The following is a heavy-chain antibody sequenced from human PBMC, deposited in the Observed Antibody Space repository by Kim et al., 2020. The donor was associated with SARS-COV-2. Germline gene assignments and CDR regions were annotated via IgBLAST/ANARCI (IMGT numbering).Heavy chain of an antibody. CDR2: IYSGGST. CDR3: ARGLAVAGTDVGAFDI. D-gene: IGHD6-19*01. Sequence: GGSLRLSCAASGFTVSSNYMSWVRQAPGKGLEWVSVIYSGGSTYYADSVKGRFTISRDNSKNTLYLQMNSLRAEDTAVYYCARGLAVAGTDVGAFDIWGQGTMVTVSS. V-gene: IGHV3-53*01. CDR1: GFTVSSNY. J-gene: IGHJ3*02.